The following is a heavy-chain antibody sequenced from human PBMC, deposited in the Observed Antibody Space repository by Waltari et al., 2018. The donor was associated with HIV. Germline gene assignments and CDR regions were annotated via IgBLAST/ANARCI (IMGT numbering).Heavy chain of an antibody. D-gene: IGHD1-26*01. J-gene: IGHJ4*02. CDR2: IIPILGIA. Sequence: QVQLVQSGAEVKKPGSSVKVSCKASGCTFSSYAISWVRKAPGQGLEWMGRIIPILGIANYAQKFQGRVTITADKSTSTAYMELSSLRSEDTAVYYCASGLEDSGSYYVLDYWGQGTLVTVSS. V-gene: IGHV1-69*04. CDR3: ASGLEDSGSYYVLDY. CDR1: GCTFSSYA.